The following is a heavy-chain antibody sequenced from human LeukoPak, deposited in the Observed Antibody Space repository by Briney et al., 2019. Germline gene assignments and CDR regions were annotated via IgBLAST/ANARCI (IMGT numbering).Heavy chain of an antibody. V-gene: IGHV3-23*01. CDR2: ISVSDGST. D-gene: IGHD3-22*01. CDR3: AKDGHYYDSTGYDY. CDR1: GFTFSNYA. Sequence: GGSLRLSCAASGFTFSNYAMSWVRQAPGKGLEWVSAISVSDGSTTYADSVKGRFTISRDNSKNTLYLQMNSLRAEDTAVYYCAKDGHYYDSTGYDYWGQGTLVTVSS. J-gene: IGHJ4*02.